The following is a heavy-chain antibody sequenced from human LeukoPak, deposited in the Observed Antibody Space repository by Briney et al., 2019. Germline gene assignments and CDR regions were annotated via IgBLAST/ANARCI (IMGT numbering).Heavy chain of an antibody. Sequence: GESLRLSCAASGFSFSSHGMSWVRQAPGKGLEWVSGIIGGAGSTYYADSVKGRFTISRDNAKNSLYLQMNSLRAEDTAVYYCARDFYDTSGYYYDYWGQGTLVTVSS. V-gene: IGHV3-23*01. J-gene: IGHJ4*02. CDR2: IIGGAGST. CDR3: ARDFYDTSGYYYDY. D-gene: IGHD3-22*01. CDR1: GFSFSSHG.